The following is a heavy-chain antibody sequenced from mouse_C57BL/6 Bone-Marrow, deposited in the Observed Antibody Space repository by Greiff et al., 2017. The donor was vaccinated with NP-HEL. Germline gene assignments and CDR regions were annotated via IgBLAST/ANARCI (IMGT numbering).Heavy chain of an antibody. CDR1: GYTFTSYW. D-gene: IGHD3-2*02. CDR3: ARGSSGYVNWFAY. CDR2: IYPGSGST. V-gene: IGHV1-55*01. Sequence: QVQLQQPGAELVKPGASVKMSCKASGYTFTSYWITWVKQRPGQGLEWIGDIYPGSGSTYYNAKFKSKATLPVVKSSSTAYMQLSSLTSEDSAVYYCARGSSGYVNWFAYWGQGTLVTVSA. J-gene: IGHJ3*01.